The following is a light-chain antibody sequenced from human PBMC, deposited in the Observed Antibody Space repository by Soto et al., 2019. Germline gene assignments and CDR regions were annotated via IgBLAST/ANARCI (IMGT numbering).Light chain of an antibody. Sequence: QYVLTQPTSVSAAPGQKVTISCSGSSSNIGNNYVSWYQQLPGTAPKLLIYDNNKRPSGIPDRFSGSKSGTSATLGITGLPTGDEADYYCGTWDSSLSAVVFGGGTKLTV. CDR2: DNN. CDR3: GTWDSSLSAVV. V-gene: IGLV1-51*01. CDR1: SSNIGNNY. J-gene: IGLJ3*02.